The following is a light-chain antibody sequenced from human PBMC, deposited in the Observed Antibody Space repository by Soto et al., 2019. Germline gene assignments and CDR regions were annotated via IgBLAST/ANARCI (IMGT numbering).Light chain of an antibody. Sequence: EIVMTQSTATLSVSPGERATLSCRASQSVSSNLAWYQQKPDQAPRLLIYGASTRATGIPARFTGSGSGTEVTLSISSLQSEDFAVYFCQQYNTWPPWTFGQGTKVEIK. CDR2: GAS. CDR3: QQYNTWPPWT. J-gene: IGKJ1*01. V-gene: IGKV3-15*01. CDR1: QSVSSN.